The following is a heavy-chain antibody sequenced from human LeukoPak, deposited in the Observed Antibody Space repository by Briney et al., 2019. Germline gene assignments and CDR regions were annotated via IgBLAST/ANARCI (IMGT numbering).Heavy chain of an antibody. CDR2: IYNSGAKT. D-gene: IGHD6-19*01. V-gene: IGHV3-23*01. J-gene: IGHJ4*02. CDR3: AKDVAPDSGWDLDY. Sequence: GGCLRLSCAASGFTFSTYSMTWVRQGPGKGLEWVSSIYNSGAKTFYADSVKGRFTISRDNSKNTLYLQMNSLRVEDTAVYYCAKDVAPDSGWDLDYWGQGTLVTVSS. CDR1: GFTFSTYS.